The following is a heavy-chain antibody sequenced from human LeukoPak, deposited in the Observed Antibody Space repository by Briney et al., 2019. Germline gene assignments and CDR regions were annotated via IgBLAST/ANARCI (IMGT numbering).Heavy chain of an antibody. CDR1: GFTFSSYA. CDR3: ARDGPLGYCSGGSCPFDY. Sequence: GRSLRLSCAASGFTFSSYAMHWVRQAPGKGLEWVAVISYDGSNKYYADSVKGRFTISRDNSKNTLYLQMNSLRAEDTAVYYCARDGPLGYCSGGSCPFDYRGQGTLVTVSS. V-gene: IGHV3-30-3*01. D-gene: IGHD2-15*01. CDR2: ISYDGSNK. J-gene: IGHJ4*02.